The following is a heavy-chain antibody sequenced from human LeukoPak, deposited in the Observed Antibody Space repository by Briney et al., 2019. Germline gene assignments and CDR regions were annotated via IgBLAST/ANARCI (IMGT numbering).Heavy chain of an antibody. D-gene: IGHD5-18*01. CDR1: GFTVSSSY. CDR3: AKGYNYAYEY. Sequence: GGSLRLSCAASGFTVSSSYMSWVRQAPGKGLEWVSLIYSSGSTYYAASVKSRFTISRDNSKNTLYLQMNSLRPEDTAVYYCAKGYNYAYEYWGQGTLVTVSS. CDR2: IYSSGST. V-gene: IGHV3-53*01. J-gene: IGHJ4*02.